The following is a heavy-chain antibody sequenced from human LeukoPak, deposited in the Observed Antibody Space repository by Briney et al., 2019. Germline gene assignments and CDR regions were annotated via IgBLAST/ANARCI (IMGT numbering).Heavy chain of an antibody. J-gene: IGHJ4*02. Sequence: ASVKVSCKASGYTFTKYFLYWVRQAPGQGLEWMGIINPSGGSTSYAQKFQGRVTMTRDTSTSTVYMELRSLRSEDTAVYYCARGCYYESSADYPGGDYWGQGTLVTVSS. V-gene: IGHV1-46*01. CDR1: GYTFTKYF. CDR2: INPSGGST. D-gene: IGHD3-22*01. CDR3: ARGCYYESSADYPGGDY.